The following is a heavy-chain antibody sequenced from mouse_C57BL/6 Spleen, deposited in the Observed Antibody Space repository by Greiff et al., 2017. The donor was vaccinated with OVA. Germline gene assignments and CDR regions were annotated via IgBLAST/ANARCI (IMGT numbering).Heavy chain of an antibody. Sequence: EVQRVESGGGLVKPGGSLKLSCAASGFTFSDYGMHWVRQAPEKGLEWVAYISSGSSTIYYADTVKGRFTISRDNAKNTLFLQMTSLRSEDTAMYYCARPCDGSSYGVAYWGEGSLCTVSA. CDR3: ARPCDGSSYGVAY. CDR2: ISSGSSTI. D-gene: IGHD1-1*01. CDR1: GFTFSDYG. V-gene: IGHV5-17*01. J-gene: IGHJ3*01.